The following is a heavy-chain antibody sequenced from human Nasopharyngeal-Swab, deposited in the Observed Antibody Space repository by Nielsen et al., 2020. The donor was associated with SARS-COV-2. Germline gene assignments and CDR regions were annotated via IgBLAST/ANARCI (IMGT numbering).Heavy chain of an antibody. J-gene: IGHJ4*02. V-gene: IGHV3-9*01. D-gene: IGHD1-26*01. CDR2: ISWNSGSI. CDR3: AREGIVGATTGVDY. CDR1: GFTFDDYA. Sequence: SLKISCAASGFTFDDYAMHWVRQAPGKGLEWVSGISWNSGSIGYADSVKGRFTISRDNSKNTLYLQMNSLRAEDTAVYYCAREGIVGATTGVDYWGQGTLVTVSS.